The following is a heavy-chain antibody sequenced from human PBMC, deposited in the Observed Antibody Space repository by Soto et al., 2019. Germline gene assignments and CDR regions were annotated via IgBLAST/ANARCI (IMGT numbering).Heavy chain of an antibody. CDR2: IYYSGST. Sequence: SVTLSLTCTVSGGSISSYYWSWIRQPPGKGLEWIGYIYYSGSTNYNPSLKSRVTISVDTSKNQFSLKLSSVTAADTAVYYCARVYGGRYSDYWGQGTLVTVS. CDR3: ARVYGGRYSDY. J-gene: IGHJ4*02. D-gene: IGHD1-26*01. V-gene: IGHV4-59*01. CDR1: GGSISSYY.